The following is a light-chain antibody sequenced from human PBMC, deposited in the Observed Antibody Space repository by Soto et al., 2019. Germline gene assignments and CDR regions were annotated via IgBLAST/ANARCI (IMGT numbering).Light chain of an antibody. CDR3: CSYAGSSRNV. V-gene: IGLV2-23*01. J-gene: IGLJ1*01. CDR1: SSDVGNYNL. Sequence: QSALTQPASVSGSPGQSITISCTGTSSDVGNYNLVSRYQQHPGKAPKLMIYEGSKRPSGVSNRFSGSKSGNTASLTISGLQAEDEADYYCCSYAGSSRNVFGTGTKLTVL. CDR2: EGS.